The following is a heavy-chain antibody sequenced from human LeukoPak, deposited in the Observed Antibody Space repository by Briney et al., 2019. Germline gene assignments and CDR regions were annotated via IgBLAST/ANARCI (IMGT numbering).Heavy chain of an antibody. CDR3: AKEVEAVAGTGDY. V-gene: IGHV3-23*01. Sequence: GGSLRLSCAASGFTFGSYAMSWVRQAPGKGLEWVSGISGSGDGTYHADSVKGRLIISRDNSKNTLYLQMNTLRAEDTAVYYCAKEVEAVAGTGDYWGQGTLVTVSS. D-gene: IGHD6-19*01. J-gene: IGHJ4*02. CDR1: GFTFGSYA. CDR2: ISGSGDGT.